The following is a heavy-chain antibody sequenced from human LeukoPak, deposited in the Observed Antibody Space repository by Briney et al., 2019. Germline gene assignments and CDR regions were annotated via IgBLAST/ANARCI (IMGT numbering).Heavy chain of an antibody. Sequence: WASVKVSCKASGGTFSSYAISWVRQAPGQGLEWMGRIIPILGIANYAQKFQGRVTITADKSTSTAYMELSSLRSEDTAVYYCARDRSSSLPTEDYWGQGTLVTVSS. V-gene: IGHV1-69*04. CDR3: ARDRSSSLPTEDY. CDR2: IIPILGIA. J-gene: IGHJ4*02. CDR1: GGTFSSYA.